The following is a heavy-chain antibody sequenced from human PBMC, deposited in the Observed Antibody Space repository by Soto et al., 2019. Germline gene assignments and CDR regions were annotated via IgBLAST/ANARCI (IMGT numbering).Heavy chain of an antibody. V-gene: IGHV3-30-3*01. CDR1: GFTLTNYA. CDR3: ARDRYSSSTLFDY. CDR2: ISDDGDNK. J-gene: IGHJ4*02. Sequence: QVQLVESGGGVVQPGRSLRLSCAASGFTLTNYAMHWVRQAPGKGLEWLAVISDDGDNKHYADSVEGRFTISRDNSNKTLYLQMNSLRPEDTAVYYCARDRYSSSTLFDYWGQGTLVTVSS. D-gene: IGHD6-6*01.